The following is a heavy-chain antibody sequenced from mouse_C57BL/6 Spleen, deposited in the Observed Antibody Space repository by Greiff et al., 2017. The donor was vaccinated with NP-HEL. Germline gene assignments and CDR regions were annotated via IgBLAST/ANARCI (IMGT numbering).Heavy chain of an antibody. Sequence: EVMLVESGGGLVKPGGSLKLSCAASGFTFSDYGMHWVRQAPEKGLEWVAYISSGSSTIYYADTVKGRFTISRDNAKNTLFLQMTSLRSEDTAMYYCAREYGNFWYFDVWGTGTTVTVSS. J-gene: IGHJ1*03. CDR1: GFTFSDYG. D-gene: IGHD2-1*01. V-gene: IGHV5-17*01. CDR3: AREYGNFWYFDV. CDR2: ISSGSSTI.